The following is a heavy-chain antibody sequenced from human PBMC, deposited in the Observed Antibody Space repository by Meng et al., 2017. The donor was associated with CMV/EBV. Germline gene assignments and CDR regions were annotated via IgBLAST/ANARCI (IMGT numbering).Heavy chain of an antibody. V-gene: IGHV3-48*03. D-gene: IGHD2-2*01. J-gene: IGHJ6*02. CDR1: GFTFSSYE. Sequence: GGSLRLSCAASGFTFSSYEMNWVRQAPGKGLEWVSYISSSGITIYYADSVKGRFTISRDNAKNSLYLQMNSLRAEDTAVYYCARGEVVVVPPGGYYGMDVWGQGTTVTVSS. CDR2: ISSSGITI. CDR3: ARGEVVVVPPGGYYGMDV.